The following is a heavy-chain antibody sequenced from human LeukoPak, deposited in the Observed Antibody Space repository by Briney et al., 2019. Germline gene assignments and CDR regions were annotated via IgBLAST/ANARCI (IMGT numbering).Heavy chain of an antibody. CDR2: ISSNGGST. D-gene: IGHD6-19*01. CDR3: VKGLYLSGWSSYFDY. J-gene: IGHJ4*02. V-gene: IGHV3-64D*06. Sequence: GGSLRLSCSASGFTFSSYAMHWVRQAPGKGLEYVSAISSNGGSTYYADSVKGRFTVSRDNSKNTLYLQMSSLRAEDTAVYYCVKGLYLSGWSSYFDYWGQGTLVTVSS. CDR1: GFTFSSYA.